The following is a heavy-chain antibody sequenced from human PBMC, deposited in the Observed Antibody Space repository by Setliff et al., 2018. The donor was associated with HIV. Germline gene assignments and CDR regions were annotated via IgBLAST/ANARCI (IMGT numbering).Heavy chain of an antibody. CDR2: ISSSSSDI. CDR1: GFNFSIYS. CDR3: AAGITAAGDY. Sequence: GGSLRLSCAASGFNFSIYSMNWVRQAPGKGLEWVSFISSSSSDIFYTDSVKGRFTISRDNAKNSLYLQMNSLRAEDTAVYYCAAGITAAGDYWGQGTLVTVSS. D-gene: IGHD6-13*01. J-gene: IGHJ4*02. V-gene: IGHV3-21*01.